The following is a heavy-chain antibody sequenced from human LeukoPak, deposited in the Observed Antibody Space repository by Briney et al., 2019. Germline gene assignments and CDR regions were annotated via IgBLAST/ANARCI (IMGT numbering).Heavy chain of an antibody. D-gene: IGHD6-19*01. V-gene: IGHV4-59*01. CDR2: IYYSGST. Sequence: PSETLSLTCTVSGGSISSYYWSWIRQPPGKGLEWIGYIYYSGSTNYNPSLKSRVTISVDTSKNQFSLKLSSVTAADTAVYYCARVAWSGWLYYFDYWGQGNPGHRLL. CDR1: GGSISSYY. J-gene: IGHJ4*01. CDR3: ARVAWSGWLYYFDY.